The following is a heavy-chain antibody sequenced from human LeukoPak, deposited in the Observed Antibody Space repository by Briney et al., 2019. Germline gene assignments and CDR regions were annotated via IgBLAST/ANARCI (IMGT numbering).Heavy chain of an antibody. Sequence: GGSLRLSCEASGFTFSALSMYWVRQAPGKRLEYVAIINTNGDNTYSGNSVKGRFVVSRDNSKNTLYLQMGSLTVEDTALYYCARVTGDRSLDLWGQGALVTVSS. CDR1: GFTFSALS. CDR3: ARVTGDRSLDL. D-gene: IGHD7-27*01. V-gene: IGHV3-64*01. J-gene: IGHJ5*02. CDR2: INTNGDNT.